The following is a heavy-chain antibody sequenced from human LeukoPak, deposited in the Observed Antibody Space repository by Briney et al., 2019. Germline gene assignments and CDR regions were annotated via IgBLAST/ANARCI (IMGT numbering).Heavy chain of an antibody. V-gene: IGHV3-30*18. D-gene: IGHD6-19*01. Sequence: GRTLRLSCAASGFTFSSYGMHWVRQAPGKGLEWVAVISYDGSNKYCADSVKGRFTISRDNSKNTLYLQMNSLRAEDTAVYYCAKGSIAVAGFDYWGQGTLVTVSS. CDR1: GFTFSSYG. J-gene: IGHJ4*02. CDR2: ISYDGSNK. CDR3: AKGSIAVAGFDY.